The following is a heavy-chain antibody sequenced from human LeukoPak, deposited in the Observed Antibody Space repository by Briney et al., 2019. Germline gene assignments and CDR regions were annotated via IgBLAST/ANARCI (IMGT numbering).Heavy chain of an antibody. Sequence: TSETLSFTCTASGGFISSYYWSWIRQPPGKGLEWVGYIYYSGSTNYNPSLKSRVTISVDTSKNQFSLKRSSVTAADTAVYYCARQTVDGMDVWGQGTTVTVSS. V-gene: IGHV4-59*01. CDR2: IYYSGST. CDR3: ARQTVDGMDV. J-gene: IGHJ6*02. CDR1: GGFISSYY.